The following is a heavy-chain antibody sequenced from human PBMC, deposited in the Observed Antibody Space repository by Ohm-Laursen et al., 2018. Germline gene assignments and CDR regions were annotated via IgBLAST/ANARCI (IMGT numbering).Heavy chain of an antibody. CDR3: ARGPKDSSGYYFGRSN. J-gene: IGHJ4*02. CDR1: GFTFSSYA. D-gene: IGHD3-22*01. Sequence: GSLRLSCSASGFTFSSYAMSWVRQAPGKGLEWVSAISGSGGSTYYADSVKGRFTISRDNSKNTLYLQMNSLRAEDTAVYYCARGPKDSSGYYFGRSNWGQGTLVTVSS. V-gene: IGHV3-23*01. CDR2: ISGSGGST.